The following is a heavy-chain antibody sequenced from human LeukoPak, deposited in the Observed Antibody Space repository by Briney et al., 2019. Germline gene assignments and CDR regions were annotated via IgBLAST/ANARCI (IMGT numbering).Heavy chain of an antibody. V-gene: IGHV3-23*01. CDR2: ISGSGGST. D-gene: IGHD6-19*01. Sequence: WGSLSLSCAASGFTFSSYGMNWVRQAPGKGLEWVSAISGSGGSTYYADSVKGRFTISRDNSKNTLYLQMNSLRAEDTAVYYCAKVGKPRVAGHPGPFDYWGQRTLVTVSS. CDR3: AKVGKPRVAGHPGPFDY. CDR1: GFTFSSYG. J-gene: IGHJ4*02.